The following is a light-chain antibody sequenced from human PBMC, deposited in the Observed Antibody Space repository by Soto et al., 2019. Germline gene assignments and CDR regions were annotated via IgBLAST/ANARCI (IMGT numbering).Light chain of an antibody. CDR2: GAS. CDR3: QQLDDSGT. V-gene: IGKV3-20*01. J-gene: IGKJ5*01. CDR1: QIVSSSD. Sequence: ENVLTQCPGTLSLSPGERATLPCRASQIVSSSDLAWYQQKPGQAPRLRIYGASDRATGTPDRFSGSGCGADFTLTISRLEPEDSAVYYCQQLDDSGTFGQGTRLEIK.